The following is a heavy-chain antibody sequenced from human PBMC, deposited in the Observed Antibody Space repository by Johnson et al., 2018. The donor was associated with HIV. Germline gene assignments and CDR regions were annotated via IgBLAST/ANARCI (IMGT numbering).Heavy chain of an antibody. CDR1: GFTFSNAW. CDR2: IKSKTDGGTT. D-gene: IGHD6-6*01. CDR3: ARAEQLAGGAFDI. Sequence: QLVESGGGLVKPGGSLRVSCAASGFTFSNAWMSWVRQAPGKGLECVSRIKSKTDGGTTDYAAPVKGRFSISRDDSKNTLYLQMNSLRAEDTAVYYCARAEQLAGGAFDIWGQGTMVTVSS. V-gene: IGHV3-15*01. J-gene: IGHJ3*02.